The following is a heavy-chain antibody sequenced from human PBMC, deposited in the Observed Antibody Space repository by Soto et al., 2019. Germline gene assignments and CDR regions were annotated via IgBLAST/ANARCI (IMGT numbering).Heavy chain of an antibody. J-gene: IGHJ4*02. CDR3: ARGGAMGVDY. V-gene: IGHV3-74*01. Sequence: GGSLRLSCTASGFTFNTHWMHCVRQAPGKGLVWFSRIYFDGITTNYADSVKGRLTVSRDNAKNTVYLHLNTLRDEDTAVYYCARGGAMGVDYWGQGTLVTVSS. D-gene: IGHD1-26*01. CDR1: GFTFNTHW. CDR2: IYFDGITT.